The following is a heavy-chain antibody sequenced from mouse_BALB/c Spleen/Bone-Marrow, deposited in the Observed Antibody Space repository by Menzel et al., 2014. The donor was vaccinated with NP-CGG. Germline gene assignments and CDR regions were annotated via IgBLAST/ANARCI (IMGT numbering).Heavy chain of an antibody. J-gene: IGHJ3*01. CDR1: GYSFTGYT. Sequence: EVQLQQSGPELVKPGASMKISCKASGYSFTGYTMNWVKQSHGKNLEWIGLINPYNGGTSYNQKFKGKATITVDKSYSTTYMWLLSLASEDSAVYYCARFGADGFPRFAYWGQGTLVTVSA. CDR3: ARFGADGFPRFAY. V-gene: IGHV1-18*01. CDR2: INPYNGGT. D-gene: IGHD2-3*01.